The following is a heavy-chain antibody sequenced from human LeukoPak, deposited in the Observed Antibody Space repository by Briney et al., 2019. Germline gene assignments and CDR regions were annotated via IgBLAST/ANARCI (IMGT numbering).Heavy chain of an antibody. Sequence: SETLSLTCAVYGGSFSGYCWSWIRQPPGKGLEWIGEINHSGSTNYNPSLKSRVTISVDTSKNQFSLKLSSVTAADTAVYYCAREYDYVWGSYRYRTGGFDYWGQGTLVTVSS. D-gene: IGHD3-16*02. CDR2: INHSGST. CDR1: GGSFSGYC. V-gene: IGHV4-34*01. CDR3: AREYDYVWGSYRYRTGGFDY. J-gene: IGHJ4*02.